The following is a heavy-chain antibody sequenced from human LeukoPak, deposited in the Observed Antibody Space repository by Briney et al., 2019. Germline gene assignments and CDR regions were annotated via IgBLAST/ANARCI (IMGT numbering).Heavy chain of an antibody. V-gene: IGHV3-48*03. CDR3: ARERPEIDY. CDR2: ISSSGTTR. CDR1: GFTFSSYE. J-gene: IGHJ4*02. Sequence: GGSLRLSCVASGFTFSSYEMNWVRQAPGKGLEWVSYISSSGTTRYYADSVKGRFTISRDNAKNSLYLQMSSLRAEDTAVYYCARERPEIDYWGQGTLVTVSS.